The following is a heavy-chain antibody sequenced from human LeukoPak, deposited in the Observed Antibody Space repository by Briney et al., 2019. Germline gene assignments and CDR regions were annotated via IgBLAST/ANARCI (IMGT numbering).Heavy chain of an antibody. D-gene: IGHD3-10*01. CDR1: GGSISSYY. V-gene: IGHV4-59*01. Sequence: TSETLSLTCTVSGGSISSYYWSWIRQPPGKGLEWIGYIYYSGSTNYNPSLKSRVTISVDTSKNQFSLKLSSVTAADTAVYYCARYYGSGSYYDPPCYFDYWGQGTLVTVSS. CDR2: IYYSGST. J-gene: IGHJ4*02. CDR3: ARYYGSGSYYDPPCYFDY.